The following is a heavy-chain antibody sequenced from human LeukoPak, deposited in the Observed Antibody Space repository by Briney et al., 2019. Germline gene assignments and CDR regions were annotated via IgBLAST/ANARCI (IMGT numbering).Heavy chain of an antibody. J-gene: IGHJ4*02. CDR2: ITNGDSTI. CDR3: ARAFDY. CDR1: GFTFSAYD. Sequence: PGGSLRLSCTASGFTFSAYDMNWVRQAPGKGLERISHITNGDSTIYYADSVKGRFTISRDNAKNSVYLQMNTLRAEDTAVYYCARAFDYWGQGTLVTVSS. V-gene: IGHV3-48*01.